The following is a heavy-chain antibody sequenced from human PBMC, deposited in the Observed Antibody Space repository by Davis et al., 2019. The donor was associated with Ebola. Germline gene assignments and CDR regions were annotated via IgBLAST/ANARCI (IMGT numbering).Heavy chain of an antibody. CDR1: GYSFTSYW. J-gene: IGHJ4*02. D-gene: IGHD3-10*01. Sequence: GESLKISCKGSGYSFTSYWIGWVRQMPGKGLEWMGIIYPGDSDTRYSPSFQGQVTISADKSISTAYLQWSSLKASDTAMYYCARHEERYGSGSQPLDYWGQGTLVTVSS. CDR3: ARHEERYGSGSQPLDY. V-gene: IGHV5-51*01. CDR2: IYPGDSDT.